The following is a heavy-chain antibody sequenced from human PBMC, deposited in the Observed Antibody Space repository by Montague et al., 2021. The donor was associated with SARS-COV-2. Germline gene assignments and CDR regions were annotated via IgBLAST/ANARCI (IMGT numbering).Heavy chain of an antibody. CDR2: INHSGSA. Sequence: SETLSLTCAVYGGSFSGYYWSWIRQPPGKGLEWIGEINHSGSANYNPPLKSRVTISVDTSKNQFSLKLSSVTAADTAVYYCARVRYYGSGTSLGMDVWGQGTTLTVSS. CDR1: GGSFSGYY. V-gene: IGHV4-34*01. CDR3: ARVRYYGSGTSLGMDV. D-gene: IGHD3-10*01. J-gene: IGHJ6*02.